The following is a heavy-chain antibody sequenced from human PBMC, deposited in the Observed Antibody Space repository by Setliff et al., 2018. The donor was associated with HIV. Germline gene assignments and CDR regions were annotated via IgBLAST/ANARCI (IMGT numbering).Heavy chain of an antibody. D-gene: IGHD1-1*01. V-gene: IGHV4-34*01. CDR2: INHSGST. CDR3: ARDWNHYFYYMDV. Sequence: SETLSLTCAVYGGSLNDYYWSWVRLPPGKGLEWIGEINHSGSTNYNPSLKSRVTISVDTSKNQFSLKLTSVTAADTAVYYSARDWNHYFYYMDVWGKGTTVTVSS. CDR1: GGSLNDYY. J-gene: IGHJ6*03.